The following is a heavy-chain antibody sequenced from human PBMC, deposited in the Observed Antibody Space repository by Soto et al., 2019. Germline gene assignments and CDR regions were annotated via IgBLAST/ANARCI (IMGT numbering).Heavy chain of an antibody. J-gene: IGHJ5*02. CDR1: GGTFSSYA. D-gene: IGHD3-22*01. Sequence: ASVKVSCKASGGTFSSYAISWVRQAPGQGLEWMGGIIPIFGTANYAQKFQGRVTSTADESTSTAYMELSSLRSEDTAVYYCARANYYDSSVLVEGWFDPWGQGTLVTVSS. V-gene: IGHV1-69*13. CDR3: ARANYYDSSVLVEGWFDP. CDR2: IIPIFGTA.